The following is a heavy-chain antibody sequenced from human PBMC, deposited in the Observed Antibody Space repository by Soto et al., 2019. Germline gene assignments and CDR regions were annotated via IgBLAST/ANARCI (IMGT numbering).Heavy chain of an antibody. D-gene: IGHD3-22*01. Sequence: QVQLVQSGAEVKKPGSSVKVSCNASGGTFSSYAISWVRQAPGQGLEWMGGIIPIFGTANYAQKFNGRVTITADDSKRTAYMELSSLRSEDTAAYYCARVPVYYYDSSGYYENWGQGTLVTVSS. V-gene: IGHV1-69*01. CDR3: ARVPVYYYDSSGYYEN. CDR1: GGTFSSYA. J-gene: IGHJ4*02. CDR2: IIPIFGTA.